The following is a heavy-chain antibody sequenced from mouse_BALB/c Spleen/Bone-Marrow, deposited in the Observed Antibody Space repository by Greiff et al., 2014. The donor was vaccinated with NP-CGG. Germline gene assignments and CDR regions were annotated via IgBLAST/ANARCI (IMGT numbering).Heavy chain of an antibody. J-gene: IGHJ4*01. CDR3: TRAGNYGNYYAMDY. V-gene: IGHV1-69*02. CDR1: GYTFTSYW. Sequence: QVHVKQSGAEPVRPGASVKLSCKASGYTFTSYWINWVKQRPGQGLEWIGNIYPSDSYTNYNQKFKDKATLTVDESSSTAYMQLSSPTSEDSAVYFCTRAGNYGNYYAMDYWGQGTSVTVSS. CDR2: IYPSDSYT. D-gene: IGHD2-1*01.